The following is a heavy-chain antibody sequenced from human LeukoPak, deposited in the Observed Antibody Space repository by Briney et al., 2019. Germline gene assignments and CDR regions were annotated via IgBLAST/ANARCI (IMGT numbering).Heavy chain of an antibody. D-gene: IGHD2-21*01. CDR3: ARLDRGYRLPGEGFDF. J-gene: IGHJ4*02. Sequence: GESLKISCKGSGYTFTSYWIGWVRQMPGKGLEWMGIIYPGDSDTRYSPSFQGQVTISADKSINTAYLQWSGLRSSDTAIYYCARLDRGYRLPGEGFDFWGQGTLVTVSS. CDR2: IYPGDSDT. CDR1: GYTFTSYW. V-gene: IGHV5-51*01.